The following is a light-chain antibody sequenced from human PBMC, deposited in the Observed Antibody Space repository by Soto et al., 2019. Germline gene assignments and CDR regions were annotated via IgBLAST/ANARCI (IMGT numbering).Light chain of an antibody. V-gene: IGLV1-51*01. CDR2: DDN. J-gene: IGLJ1*01. Sequence: VTQPPPVSAAPGQKGTLSCSGSSPHIGGNSGSWYQQLPGTAPKLLIYDDNKRTSGITDRFSGSKSGTSDTLGITGFQTGDEADYYCGSWDSSLSAYVFGTGDKVTVL. CDR3: GSWDSSLSAYV. CDR1: SPHIGGNS.